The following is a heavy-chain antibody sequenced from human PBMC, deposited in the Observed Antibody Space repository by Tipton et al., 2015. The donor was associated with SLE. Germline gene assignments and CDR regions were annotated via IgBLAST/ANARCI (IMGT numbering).Heavy chain of an antibody. CDR2: IKQDGSEK. CDR3: VREVRWPPPYYFDH. CDR1: GFTFSSYW. V-gene: IGHV3-7*01. D-gene: IGHD2-15*01. J-gene: IGHJ4*02. Sequence: SLRLSCAASGFTFSSYWMSWVRQAPGKGLEWVANIKQDGSEKYYVDSVKGRFTISRDNAKNSLYLQMSSLTVEDTGIYYCVREVRWPPPYYFDHWGQGTLVTVSS.